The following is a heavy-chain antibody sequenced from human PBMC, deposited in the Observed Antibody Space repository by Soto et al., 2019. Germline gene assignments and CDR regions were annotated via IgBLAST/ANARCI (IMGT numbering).Heavy chain of an antibody. D-gene: IGHD6-6*01. CDR3: ARTSIVSSSRRYDYYYGMDV. V-gene: IGHV1-69*01. CDR2: IIPIFGTA. CDR1: GGTFSSYA. J-gene: IGHJ6*02. Sequence: QVQLVQSGAEVKKPGSSVKVSCKASGGTFSSYAISWVRQAPGQGLEWMGGIIPIFGTANYAQKFQGRVTSTADESTSTAYMELSSLRSEDTAVYYCARTSIVSSSRRYDYYYGMDVWGQGTTVTVSS.